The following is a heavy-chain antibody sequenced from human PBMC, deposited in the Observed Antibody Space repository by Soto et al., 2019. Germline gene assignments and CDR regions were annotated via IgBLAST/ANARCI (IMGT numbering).Heavy chain of an antibody. CDR1: GGSISSSIYY. Sequence: SETLSLTCPVSGGSISSSIYYWGWIRQPPGKGLEWIGSIYYSGSTYYNPSLKSRVTISVDTSKNQFSLKLSSVTAADTAVYYCARSDIVVVPATFDPWGQGTLVTVS. V-gene: IGHV4-39*01. J-gene: IGHJ5*02. D-gene: IGHD2-2*01. CDR3: ARSDIVVVPATFDP. CDR2: IYYSGST.